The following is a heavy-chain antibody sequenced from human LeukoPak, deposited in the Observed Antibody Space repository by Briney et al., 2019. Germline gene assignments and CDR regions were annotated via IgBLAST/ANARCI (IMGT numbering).Heavy chain of an antibody. J-gene: IGHJ4*02. V-gene: IGHV3-49*03. CDR2: IRSKAYGGTT. D-gene: IGHD5-18*01. Sequence: GGSLRLSCTASGFTFGDYGMSWFRQAPGKGVEWVGFIRSKAYGGTTEYAASVKGRFTISRDDSKSIAYLQMNSLKTEDTAVYYCTRDRGGYEEYSYGIFDYWGQGTLVTVSS. CDR3: TRDRGGYEEYSYGIFDY. CDR1: GFTFGDYG.